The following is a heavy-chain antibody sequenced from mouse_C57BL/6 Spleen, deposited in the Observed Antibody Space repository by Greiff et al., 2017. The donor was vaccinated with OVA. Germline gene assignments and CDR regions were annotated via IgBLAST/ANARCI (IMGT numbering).Heavy chain of an antibody. CDR3: ATKSGSRYWYFDV. CDR1: GFSLTSYG. CDR2: IWSGGST. V-gene: IGHV2-2*01. Sequence: VQLQESGPGLVQPSQSLSITCTVSGFSLTSYGVHWVRQSPGKGLEWLGVIWSGGSTDYNAAFISRLSISKDNSKSQVFFKMNSLQADDTAIYYCATKSGSRYWYFDVWGTGTTVTVSS. D-gene: IGHD1-1*01. J-gene: IGHJ1*03.